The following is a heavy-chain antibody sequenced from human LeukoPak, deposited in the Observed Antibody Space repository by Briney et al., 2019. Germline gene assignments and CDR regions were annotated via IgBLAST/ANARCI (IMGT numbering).Heavy chain of an antibody. V-gene: IGHV1-3*01. CDR3: AKPPLEGLKFCPTPVEY. CDR1: GYLFVMYS. CDR2: IGAANDNA. J-gene: IGHJ4*02. D-gene: IGHD3-3*01. Sequence: ASVKVSCKASGYLFVMYSIHWLRQAPGQSLEWMGAIGAANDNARYSQTFQGRVTISSDSSEQTVYMELSSLRSDDTAVYFCAKPPLEGLKFCPTPVEYWGQGTRVT.